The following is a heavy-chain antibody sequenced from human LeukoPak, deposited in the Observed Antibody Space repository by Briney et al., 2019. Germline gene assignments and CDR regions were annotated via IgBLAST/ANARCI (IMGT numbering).Heavy chain of an antibody. CDR1: GYTFTDYH. Sequence: ASVNVSCKASGYTFTDYHIHWVRQAPGQGLEWMGWINPNSGDTNYAQNFQGRVTMTRDRSISTAYMEVSGLRYDDTAVYSCARDTVAQSRTGFDYWGQGTLVTVSS. CDR2: INPNSGDT. D-gene: IGHD2-8*02. CDR3: ARDTVAQSRTGFDY. J-gene: IGHJ4*02. V-gene: IGHV1-2*02.